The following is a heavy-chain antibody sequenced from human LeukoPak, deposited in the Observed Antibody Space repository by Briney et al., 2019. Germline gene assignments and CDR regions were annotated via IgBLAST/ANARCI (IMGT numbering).Heavy chain of an antibody. CDR1: GYTFTSYT. Sequence: GASVKVSCKASGYTFTSYTIHWVRQAPGQRLEWMGWINAGDGNTEYSQKFQGRISIIRDTSASMAYMELSSLRSEDTAMYYCAKAFSRTIFDSWGQGTLVTVSS. CDR3: AKAFSRTIFDS. V-gene: IGHV1-3*01. D-gene: IGHD3-3*01. CDR2: INAGDGNT. J-gene: IGHJ4*02.